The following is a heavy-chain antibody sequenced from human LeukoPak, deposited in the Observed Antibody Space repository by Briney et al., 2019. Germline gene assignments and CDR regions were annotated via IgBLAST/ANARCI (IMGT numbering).Heavy chain of an antibody. CDR1: GFTFSNYG. D-gene: IGHD4-17*01. J-gene: IGHJ6*02. Sequence: GGSLRLSCAASGFTFSNYGMFWVRQAPGKGLEWVAGIAYDGSNKDYADSVEGRFSISRDNSKNTLYMQMNSLRAEDTAMYYCAKATVPLNLLYYYGMDVWGQGTTVTVSS. CDR2: IAYDGSNK. CDR3: AKATVPLNLLYYYGMDV. V-gene: IGHV3-30*18.